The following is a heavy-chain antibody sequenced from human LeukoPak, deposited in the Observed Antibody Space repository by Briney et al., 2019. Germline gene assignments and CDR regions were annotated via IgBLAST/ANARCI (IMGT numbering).Heavy chain of an antibody. V-gene: IGHV3-74*01. CDR2: INSDGSST. CDR1: GFTFSSYW. CDR3: ARRESGGYLNY. D-gene: IGHD3-22*01. J-gene: IGHJ4*02. Sequence: PGGSLRLSCAASGFTFSSYWMHWVRQAPGKGLVWVSRINSDGSSTSYAESVKGRFTISRDNAKNTLYLQMNSLRAEDTAAYFCARRESGGYLNYWGQGTLVTVSS.